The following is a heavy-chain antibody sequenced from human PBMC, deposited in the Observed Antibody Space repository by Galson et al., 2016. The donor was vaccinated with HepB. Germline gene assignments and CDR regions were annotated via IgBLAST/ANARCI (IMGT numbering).Heavy chain of an antibody. V-gene: IGHV3-9*01. Sequence: SLRLSCAASGFDFDDYAMHWVRQPPGKGLEWVSGITWNSGTIGYADSVKGRFTICRDNAKDSLFLQMNNLRVEDTALYYCAKEVTIFGVALDGGHIDYWGQGILVSVSS. CDR2: ITWNSGTI. D-gene: IGHD3-3*01. J-gene: IGHJ4*02. CDR3: AKEVTIFGVALDGGHIDY. CDR1: GFDFDDYA.